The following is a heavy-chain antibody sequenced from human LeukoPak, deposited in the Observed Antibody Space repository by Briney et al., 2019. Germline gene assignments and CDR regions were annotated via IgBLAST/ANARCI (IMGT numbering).Heavy chain of an antibody. CDR3: ARRHDGAFDI. V-gene: IGHV4-61*08. J-gene: IGHJ3*02. Sequence: SETLSLTCTVSGGSISSGGYYWSWIRQHPGKGLEWIGYIYYSGSTNYNPSLKSRVTISVDTSKNQFSLKLSSVTAADTAVYYCARRHDGAFDIWGQGTMVTVSS. CDR2: IYYSGST. CDR1: GGSISSGGYY.